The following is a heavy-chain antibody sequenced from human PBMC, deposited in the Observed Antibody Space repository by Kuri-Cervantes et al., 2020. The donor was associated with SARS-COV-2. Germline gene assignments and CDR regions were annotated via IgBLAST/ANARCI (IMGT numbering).Heavy chain of an antibody. CDR1: GGSISSYY. D-gene: IGHD3-10*01. Sequence: SETLSLTCTVSGGSISSYYWSWIRQPPGKGLEWIGYIYYSGSTNYNPSLKSRVTISVDTSKNQFSLKLSSVTAADTAVYYCAGEDGLLWFGYWGQGTLVTVSS. CDR2: IYYSGST. V-gene: IGHV4-59*01. CDR3: AGEDGLLWFGY. J-gene: IGHJ4*02.